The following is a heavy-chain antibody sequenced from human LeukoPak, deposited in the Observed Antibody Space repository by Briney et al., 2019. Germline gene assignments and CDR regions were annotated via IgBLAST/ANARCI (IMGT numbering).Heavy chain of an antibody. D-gene: IGHD3-22*01. J-gene: IGHJ6*02. CDR3: ARDSVTYDSSGYYYYHYHYGMDV. CDR2: IYVAGST. Sequence: PGGSLRLSCAASGFTVSDSFMTWVRQAPGKGLEWVSVIYVAGSTYYADSVKGRFTISRDNSKNTLYLQMNSLRAEDTAVYYCARDSVTYDSSGYYYYHYHYGMDVWGQGTTVTVSS. V-gene: IGHV3-53*01. CDR1: GFTVSDSF.